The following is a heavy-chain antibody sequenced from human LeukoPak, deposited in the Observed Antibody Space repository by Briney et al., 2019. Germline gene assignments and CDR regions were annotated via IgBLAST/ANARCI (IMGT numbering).Heavy chain of an antibody. V-gene: IGHV1-69*13. CDR3: AREGPRIAVAGPYYYHYGMDV. Sequence: ASVKVSCKASGGTFISYAISWVRQAPGQGLEWMGGIIPIFGTANYAQKFQGRVTITADESTSTAYMELSSLRSEDTAVYYCAREGPRIAVAGPYYYHYGMDVWGQGTTVTVSS. D-gene: IGHD6-19*01. CDR2: IIPIFGTA. J-gene: IGHJ6*02. CDR1: GGTFISYA.